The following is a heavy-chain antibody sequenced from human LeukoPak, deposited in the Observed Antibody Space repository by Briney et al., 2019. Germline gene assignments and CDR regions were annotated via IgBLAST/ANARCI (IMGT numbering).Heavy chain of an antibody. V-gene: IGHV3-23*01. CDR3: AKHYYDSSGYYGDSYFDY. D-gene: IGHD3-22*01. CDR1: GFTFSSYA. CDR2: ISGSGGST. Sequence: PGGSLRLSCAASGFTFSSYAMSWVRQAPGKGLEWVSAISGSGGSTYYADSVKARFTISRDNSKNTLYLQMNSLRAEDTAVYYCAKHYYDSSGYYGDSYFDYWGQGTLVTVSS. J-gene: IGHJ4*02.